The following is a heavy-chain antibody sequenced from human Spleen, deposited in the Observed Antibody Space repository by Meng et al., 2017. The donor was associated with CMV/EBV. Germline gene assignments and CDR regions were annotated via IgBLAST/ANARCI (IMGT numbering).Heavy chain of an antibody. J-gene: IGHJ4*02. V-gene: IGHV3-23*01. CDR1: GFTFNSYA. Sequence: GESLKISCAASGFTFNSYAMNWVRQAPGKGLEWVSTIGGRDDYTYYADSVKGRFTISRDNAKNSLYLQMNSLRAEDTAVYYCARYGYAFDYWGQGTLVTVSS. CDR2: IGGRDDYT. D-gene: IGHD5-18*01. CDR3: ARYGYAFDY.